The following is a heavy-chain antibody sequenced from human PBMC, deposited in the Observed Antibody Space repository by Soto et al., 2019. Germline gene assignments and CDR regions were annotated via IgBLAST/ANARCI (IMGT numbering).Heavy chain of an antibody. CDR3: ARNRWWGGYYYYGMDV. J-gene: IGHJ6*02. Sequence: QVQLQQWGAGLLKPSETLSLTCAVYGGSFSGYYWSWIRQPPGKGLEWIGEINHSGSTNYNPSLKCRVTISVDTSKNQFSLKLSSVTAADTAVYYCARNRWWGGYYYYGMDVWGQGTTVTVSS. D-gene: IGHD2-15*01. CDR1: GGSFSGYY. CDR2: INHSGST. V-gene: IGHV4-34*01.